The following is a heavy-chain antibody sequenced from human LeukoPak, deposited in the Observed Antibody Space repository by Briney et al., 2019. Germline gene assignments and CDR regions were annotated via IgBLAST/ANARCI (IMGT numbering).Heavy chain of an antibody. CDR3: ARSRGYSPFDY. Sequence: SETLSLTCTVSGGSISSYYWSWIRQPPGXXXEWIGYIYYSGSTNYNPSLKSRVTISVDTSKNQFSLKLSSVIAADTAVYYCARSRGYSPFDYWGQGTLVTVSS. CDR2: IYYSGST. D-gene: IGHD3-22*01. J-gene: IGHJ4*02. V-gene: IGHV4-59*01. CDR1: GGSISSYY.